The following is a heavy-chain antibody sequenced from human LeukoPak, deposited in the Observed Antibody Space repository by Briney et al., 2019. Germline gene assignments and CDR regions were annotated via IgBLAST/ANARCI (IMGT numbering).Heavy chain of an antibody. V-gene: IGHV3-30*04. D-gene: IGHD3-10*01. CDR1: GFTFSSYA. CDR3: ARGHYGLDY. CDR2: ISYDGSNK. Sequence: TGGSLRLSCAASGFTFSSYAMHWVRQAPGKGLEWVAVISYDGSNKYYADSVKGRFTISRDNSKNTLYLQMNSLRAEDTAVYYCARGHYGLDYWGQGTLVTVSS. J-gene: IGHJ4*02.